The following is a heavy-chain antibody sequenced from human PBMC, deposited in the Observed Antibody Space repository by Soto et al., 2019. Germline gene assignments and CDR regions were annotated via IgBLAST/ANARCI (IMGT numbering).Heavy chain of an antibody. CDR1: GFTFSSYA. CDR3: AREYERQLGRYYYGMDV. V-gene: IGHV3-30-3*01. D-gene: IGHD6-6*01. J-gene: IGHJ6*02. Sequence: PGGSLRLSCAASGFTFSSYAMHWVRQAPGKGLEWVAVISYDGSNKYYADSVKGRFTISRDNSKNTLYLQMNSLRAEDTAVYYCAREYERQLGRYYYGMDVWGQGTTVTVSS. CDR2: ISYDGSNK.